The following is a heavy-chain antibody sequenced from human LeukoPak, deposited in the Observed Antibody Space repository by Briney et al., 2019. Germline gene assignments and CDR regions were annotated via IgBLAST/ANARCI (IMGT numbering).Heavy chain of an antibody. Sequence: GGSLRLSCAASGFTFSSYSMNWVRQAPGKGLEWVSSISSSSSYIYYADSVKGRFTISRDNAKNSPYLQMNSLRAEDTAVYYCARDGGGDGYNYDYWGQGTLVTVSS. D-gene: IGHD5-24*01. CDR2: ISSSSSYI. CDR3: ARDGGGDGYNYDY. CDR1: GFTFSSYS. J-gene: IGHJ4*02. V-gene: IGHV3-21*01.